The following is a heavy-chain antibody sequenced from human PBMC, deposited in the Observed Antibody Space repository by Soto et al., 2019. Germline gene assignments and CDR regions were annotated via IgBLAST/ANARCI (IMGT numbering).Heavy chain of an antibody. Sequence: QVQLVESGGGVVQPGRSLRLSCAASGFTFSNYAMHWVRQAPGKGLEWVANILNDGTNKNYADSVKGRFTISRDNSQNTGCRQWTSWRLEDAVVYYGTRAWAAWDWGDAVDTWGQGPLVRVSS. CDR1: GFTFSNYA. CDR2: ILNDGTNK. D-gene: IGHD3-16*01. V-gene: IGHV3-30-3*01. J-gene: IGHJ3*02. CDR3: TRAWAAWDWGDAVDT.